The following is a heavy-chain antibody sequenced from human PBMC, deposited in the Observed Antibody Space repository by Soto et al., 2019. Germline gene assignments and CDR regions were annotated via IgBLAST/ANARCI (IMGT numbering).Heavy chain of an antibody. J-gene: IGHJ6*02. CDR3: AREAGRGADYYYYGMDV. V-gene: IGHV3-53*01. Sequence: PGGSLRLSCAASGFTVSSNYMSWVRQAPGKGLEWVSVIYSGGSTYYADSVKGRFTISRDNSKNTLYLQMNSLRAEDTAVYYCAREAGRGADYYYYGMDVWGQGTTVTVSS. CDR1: GFTVSSNY. CDR2: IYSGGST.